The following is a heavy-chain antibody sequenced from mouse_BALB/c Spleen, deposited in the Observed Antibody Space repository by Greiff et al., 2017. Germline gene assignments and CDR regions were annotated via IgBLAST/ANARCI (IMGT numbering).Heavy chain of an antibody. J-gene: IGHJ4*01. V-gene: IGHV5-6*01. CDR3: ARQGARGGTGTFYYAMDY. CDR1: GFTFSSYG. CDR2: ISSGGSYT. D-gene: IGHD4-1*01. Sequence: EVQLMESGGDLVKPGGSLKLSCAASGFTFSSYGMSWVRQTPDKRLEWVATISSGGSYTYYPDSVTGRFTISRDNAKNTLYLQMSSLKSEDTAMYYCARQGARGGTGTFYYAMDYWGQGTSVTVSS.